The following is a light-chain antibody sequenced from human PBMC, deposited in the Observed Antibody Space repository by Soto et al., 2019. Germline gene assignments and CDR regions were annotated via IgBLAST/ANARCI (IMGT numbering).Light chain of an antibody. CDR1: QDISTY. V-gene: IGKV1-9*01. Sequence: DIQLTQSPSFLSASVGDRVTITCRATQDISTYLAWYQQKPGKAPNLLIHSASTLRGGVSSRFGGSGSGTEFTLTISSLQPEDLATDDCQQGNSYPLTFGGGTKLEIK. CDR3: QQGNSYPLT. CDR2: SAS. J-gene: IGKJ4*01.